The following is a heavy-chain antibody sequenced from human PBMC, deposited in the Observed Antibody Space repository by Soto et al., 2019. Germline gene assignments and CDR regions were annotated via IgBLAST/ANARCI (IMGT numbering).Heavy chain of an antibody. V-gene: IGHV1-69*01. CDR3: ARSQGSSTSLEIYYYYYYGMDV. J-gene: IGHJ6*02. CDR1: GGTFSSYA. CDR2: MIHISGTA. D-gene: IGHD2-2*01. Sequence: QVQRVQSGAEVKKPGSSVKVSCKASGGTFSSYAISWVRQAPGQGLEWMGGMIHISGTANYAQKFQGRVTITADESTSTAYMELSRLRSEDTAVYYCARSQGSSTSLEIYYYYYYGMDVWGQGTTVTVSS.